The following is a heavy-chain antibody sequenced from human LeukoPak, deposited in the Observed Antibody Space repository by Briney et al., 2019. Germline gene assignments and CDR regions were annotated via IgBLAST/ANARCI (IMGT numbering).Heavy chain of an antibody. CDR2: ISGSGGST. D-gene: IGHD3-3*01. J-gene: IGHJ4*02. V-gene: IGHV3-23*01. CDR1: GLTVSSNY. CDR3: AKLGWSGYYGFDY. Sequence: GGSLRLSCAASGLTVSSNYMSWVRQAPGKGLEWVSAISGSGGSTYYAGSVKGRFTISRDNSKNTLYLQMNSLRAEDTAVYYCAKLGWSGYYGFDYWGQGTLVTVSS.